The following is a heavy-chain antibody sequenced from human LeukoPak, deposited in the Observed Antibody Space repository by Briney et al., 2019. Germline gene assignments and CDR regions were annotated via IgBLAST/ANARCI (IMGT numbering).Heavy chain of an antibody. CDR3: ARATRGGIWFGELSDYYYMDV. Sequence: GGSLRLSCAASGFTFDDYGMSWVRQAPGKGLESVSGINWNGGSTGYADSVKGRFTISRDNAKNSLYLQMNSLRAEDTALYYCARATRGGIWFGELSDYYYMDVWGKGTTVTVSS. V-gene: IGHV3-20*04. CDR1: GFTFDDYG. CDR2: INWNGGST. J-gene: IGHJ6*03. D-gene: IGHD3-10*01.